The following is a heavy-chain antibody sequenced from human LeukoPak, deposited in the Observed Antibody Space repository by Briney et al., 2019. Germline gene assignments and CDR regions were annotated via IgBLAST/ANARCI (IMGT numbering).Heavy chain of an antibody. CDR3: ARYYFGGYSEGTFDL. D-gene: IGHD4-23*01. Sequence: WGALGPSFAAPRFTFRRCYMSWGRPAPGKGLEWGANIKQEGSEKYYVDSVKGRFTISRDNAKNSLYLEMNSLRVEDTAVYYCARYYFGGYSEGTFDLWGQGTMVIVSS. J-gene: IGHJ3*01. CDR2: IKQEGSEK. V-gene: IGHV3-7*01. CDR1: RFTFRRCY.